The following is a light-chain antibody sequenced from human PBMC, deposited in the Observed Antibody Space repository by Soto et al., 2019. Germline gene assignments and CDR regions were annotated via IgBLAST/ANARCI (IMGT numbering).Light chain of an antibody. Sequence: DIQMTQSPSSLSASVGDRVTITCRASQSISIYLNWYQQKPGKAPTLLIYAASRVQSGVPSRFTGVVSGTDFTLTISSLQPEDFATYYCQQSFSTPRTFGQGTKVEIK. CDR1: QSISIY. J-gene: IGKJ1*01. CDR3: QQSFSTPRT. V-gene: IGKV1-39*01. CDR2: AAS.